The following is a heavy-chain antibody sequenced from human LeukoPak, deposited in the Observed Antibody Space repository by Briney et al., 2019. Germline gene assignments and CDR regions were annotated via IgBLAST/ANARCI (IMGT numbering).Heavy chain of an antibody. V-gene: IGHV4-4*07. CDR1: GGSISSYY. J-gene: IGHJ6*03. D-gene: IGHD5-18*01. CDR2: IYTSGST. Sequence: KPSETLSLTCTVSGGSISSYYWSWIRQPAGKGLEWIGRIYTSGSTNYNPSLKSRVTMSVDTSKNQFSLKLSSVTAADTAVYYCARAVDTVKPTPYYYCMDVWGKGTTVTVSS. CDR3: ARAVDTVKPTPYYYCMDV.